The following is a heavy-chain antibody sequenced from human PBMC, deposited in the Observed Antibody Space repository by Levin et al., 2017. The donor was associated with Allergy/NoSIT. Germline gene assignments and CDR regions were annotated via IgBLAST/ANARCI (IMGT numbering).Heavy chain of an antibody. D-gene: IGHD3-22*01. CDR2: IYPGDSDT. CDR3: ARAGHSSGYH. J-gene: IGHJ5*02. CDR1: GYSFTSYY. Sequence: GESLKISCKGSGYSFTSYYIAWVRQMPGKGLEWMGIIYPGDSDTTYSPSFQGQVTISADKSITTAYLQWSSLKASDTAMYYCARAGHSSGYHWGQGTLVTVSS. V-gene: IGHV5-51*01.